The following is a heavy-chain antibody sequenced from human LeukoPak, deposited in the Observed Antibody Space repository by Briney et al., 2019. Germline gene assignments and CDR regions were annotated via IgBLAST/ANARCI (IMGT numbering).Heavy chain of an antibody. CDR2: ISSSGSTI. CDR3: AVLTYQLLDYYFDY. CDR1: GFTLTNAW. D-gene: IGHD2-2*01. Sequence: GGSLRLSCAASGFTLTNAWMNWVRQAPGKGLEWVSYISSSGSTIYYADSVKGRFTISRDNAKNSLYLQMNSLRAEDTAVYYCAVLTYQLLDYYFDYWGQGTLVTVSS. J-gene: IGHJ4*02. V-gene: IGHV3-48*01.